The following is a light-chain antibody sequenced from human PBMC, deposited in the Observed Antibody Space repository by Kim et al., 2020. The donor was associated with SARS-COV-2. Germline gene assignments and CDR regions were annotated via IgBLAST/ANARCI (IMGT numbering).Light chain of an antibody. Sequence: SYGLTQPPSVSVAPGKTARITCGGNNIGSKSVHWYQQKPGQAPVLVIYYDSDRPSGIPERFSGSNSGNTATLTISRVEAGDEADYYCQVWDSSSDHPYVF. J-gene: IGLJ1*01. CDR1: NIGSKS. V-gene: IGLV3-21*04. CDR2: YDS. CDR3: QVWDSSSDHPYV.